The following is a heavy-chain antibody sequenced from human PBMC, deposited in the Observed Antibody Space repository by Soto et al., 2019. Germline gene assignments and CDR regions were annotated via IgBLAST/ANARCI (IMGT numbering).Heavy chain of an antibody. V-gene: IGHV1-69*13. D-gene: IGHD3-10*01. Sequence: ASVKVPCKASGGTFSSYAISWVRQAPGQGLEWMGGIIPIFGTANYAQKFQGRVTITADESTSTAYMELSSLRSEDTAVYYCARSKGRYYGSGSYYFRTDPYYYGMDVWGQGTTVTVSS. J-gene: IGHJ6*02. CDR1: GGTFSSYA. CDR3: ARSKGRYYGSGSYYFRTDPYYYGMDV. CDR2: IIPIFGTA.